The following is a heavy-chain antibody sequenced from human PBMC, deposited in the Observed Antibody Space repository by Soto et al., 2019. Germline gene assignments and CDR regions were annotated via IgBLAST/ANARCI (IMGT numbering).Heavy chain of an antibody. CDR1: GLTFSTYA. D-gene: IGHD2-15*01. V-gene: IGHV3-23*01. J-gene: IGHJ5*02. CDR2: VSGSGGIT. CDR3: AKGGPWWPTQNWFDP. Sequence: EVQLLESGGGLVQPGGSLRVSCEASGLTFSTYAMSWVRQAPGKGLEWVSGVSGSGGITSYSDSVKGRFTMSRDNSRNTLFLQMNSLRVEDTAVYYCAKGGPWWPTQNWFDPWGQGTLVTVSS.